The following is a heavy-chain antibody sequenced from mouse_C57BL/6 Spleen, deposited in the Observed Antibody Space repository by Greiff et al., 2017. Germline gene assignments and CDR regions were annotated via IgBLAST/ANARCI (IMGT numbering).Heavy chain of an antibody. Sequence: VHVKQSGPELVKPGASVKISCKASGYSFTDYNMNWVKQSNGKSLEWIGVINPNYGTTSYNQKFKGKATLTVDQSSSTAYMQLNSLTSEDSAVYYCARRGVNSAWFAYWGQGTLVTVSA. CDR2: INPNYGTT. CDR3: ARRGVNSAWFAY. D-gene: IGHD1-3*01. V-gene: IGHV1-39*01. J-gene: IGHJ3*01. CDR1: GYSFTDYN.